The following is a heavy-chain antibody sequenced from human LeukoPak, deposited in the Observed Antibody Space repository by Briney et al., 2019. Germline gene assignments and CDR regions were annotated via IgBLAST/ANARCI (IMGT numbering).Heavy chain of an antibody. CDR2: IKQDGSEK. V-gene: IGHV3-7*01. CDR1: GFTFSSYW. J-gene: IGHJ5*02. CDR3: ARSGGGDCYGCNWFDP. Sequence: PGGSLRLSCAASGFTFSSYWMSWVRQAPGKGLEWVANIKQDGSEKHYVDSVKGRFTISRDNAKNSLYLQMNSLRVEDTAVYYCARSGGGDCYGCNWFDPWGQGTLVTVSS. D-gene: IGHD2-21*02.